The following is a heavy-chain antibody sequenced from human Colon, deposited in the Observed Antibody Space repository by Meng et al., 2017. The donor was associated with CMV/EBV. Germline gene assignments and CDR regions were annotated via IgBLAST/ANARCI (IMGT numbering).Heavy chain of an antibody. CDR1: GYSISSGYY. Sequence: GSLRLSCTVSGYSISSGYYWGWIRQPPGKGLEWSGSLYHSGSTYYNPSLKSRVTISVDTSKNQFSLKLSSVTAAATAVYYCAGITGTLDYWGQGTLVTVSS. J-gene: IGHJ4*02. D-gene: IGHD1-20*01. V-gene: IGHV4-38-2*02. CDR2: LYHSGST. CDR3: AGITGTLDY.